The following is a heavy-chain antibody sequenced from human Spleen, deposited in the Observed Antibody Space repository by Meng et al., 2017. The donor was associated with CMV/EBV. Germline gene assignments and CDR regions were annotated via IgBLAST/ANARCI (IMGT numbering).Heavy chain of an antibody. CDR2: INPNSGGT. CDR3: ARGYYYGSGSLDY. Sequence: GESLKISCKASGYTFTGYYMHWVRQAPGQGLEWMGWINPNSGGTNYAQKFQGRVTMTRDTSISTAYMELSRLRSDDTAVYYCARGYYYGSGSLDYWGQGTLVTVSS. D-gene: IGHD3-10*01. J-gene: IGHJ4*02. V-gene: IGHV1-2*02. CDR1: GYTFTGYY.